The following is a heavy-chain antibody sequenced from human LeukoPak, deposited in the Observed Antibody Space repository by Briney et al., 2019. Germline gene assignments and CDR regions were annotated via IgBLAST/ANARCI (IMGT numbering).Heavy chain of an antibody. CDR3: ARGGPLVSHRDY. Sequence: SETLSLTCTVSGGSIGSYFWSWIRQPPGKGLEWIGNVYYSGSTNYNPSLKSRITISVDTSKNQFSLKLSSVTAADTAVCYCARGGPLVSHRDYWGQGTLVTVSS. J-gene: IGHJ4*02. CDR2: VYYSGST. D-gene: IGHD2-2*01. CDR1: GGSIGSYF. V-gene: IGHV4-59*01.